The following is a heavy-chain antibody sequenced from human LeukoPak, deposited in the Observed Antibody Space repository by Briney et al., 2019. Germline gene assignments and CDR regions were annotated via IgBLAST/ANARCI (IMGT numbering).Heavy chain of an antibody. CDR1: GGSFSGYY. D-gene: IGHD6-6*01. Sequence: SETLSLTCAVYGGSFSGYYWSWIRQPPGKGLEWIGEINHSGSTNYNPSLKSRVTISVDTSKNQFSLKLSSVTAADTAVYYCARTRVIAARPYYFDYWGQGTLVTVSS. CDR3: ARTRVIAARPYYFDY. CDR2: INHSGST. V-gene: IGHV4-34*01. J-gene: IGHJ4*02.